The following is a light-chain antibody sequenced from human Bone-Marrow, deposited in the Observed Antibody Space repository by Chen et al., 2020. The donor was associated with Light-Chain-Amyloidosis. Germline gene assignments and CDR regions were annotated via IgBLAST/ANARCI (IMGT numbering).Light chain of an antibody. J-gene: IGKJ2*01. V-gene: IGKV1-39*01. CDR3: QQTADIPYT. Sequence: IQVTQSPSSLSASVGDRVTVTCRASQSIGDYLNWYQQKPGKAHKLLIYAASNLQSGVPSRFSGGGSGTDFTLTISSLHREDFATYYCQQTADIPYTFGQGTKLDIK. CDR2: AAS. CDR1: QSIGDY.